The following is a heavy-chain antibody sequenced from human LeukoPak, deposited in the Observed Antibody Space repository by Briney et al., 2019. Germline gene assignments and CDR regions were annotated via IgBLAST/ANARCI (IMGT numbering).Heavy chain of an antibody. D-gene: IGHD3-3*01. J-gene: IGHJ4*02. CDR2: ITGSGDTI. CDR3: VRGQAMADF. CDR1: GFSFDIYA. Sequence: GGSLRLSCAASGFSFDIYALSWIRQAPGKGLEWASAITGSGDTIYHAESLKGRFSISRDNSKNTLYLHMNSLRADDTAVYYCVRGQAMADFWGQGTLVTVSS. V-gene: IGHV3-23*01.